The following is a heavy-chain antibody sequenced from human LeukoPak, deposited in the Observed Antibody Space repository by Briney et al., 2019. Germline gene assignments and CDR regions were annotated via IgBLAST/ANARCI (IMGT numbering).Heavy chain of an antibody. CDR2: IYYSGST. V-gene: IGHV4-39*07. CDR1: GGSISSSSCY. D-gene: IGHD5-24*01. CDR3: ARAVEMATIIRSGFDY. Sequence: SETLSLTCTVSGGSISSSSCYWGWIRQPPGKGLEWIGSIYYSGSTYYNPSLKSRVTISVDTSKNQFSLKLSSVTAADTAVYYCARAVEMATIIRSGFDYWGQGTLVTVSS. J-gene: IGHJ4*02.